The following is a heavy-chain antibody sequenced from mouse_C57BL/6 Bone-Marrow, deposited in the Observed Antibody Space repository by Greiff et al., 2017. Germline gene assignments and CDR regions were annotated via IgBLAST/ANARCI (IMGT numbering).Heavy chain of an antibody. V-gene: IGHV1-69*01. CDR2: IDPSDSYT. D-gene: IGHD1-1*01. J-gene: IGHJ2*01. CDR1: GYTFTSYW. Sequence: QVHVKQPGAELVMPGASVKLSCKASGYTFTSYWMHWVKQRPGQGLEWIGEIDPSDSYTNYNQKFKGKSTLTVDKSSSTAYMQLSSLTSEDSAVYYCARSTVVATDYFDYWGQGTTLTVSS. CDR3: ARSTVVATDYFDY.